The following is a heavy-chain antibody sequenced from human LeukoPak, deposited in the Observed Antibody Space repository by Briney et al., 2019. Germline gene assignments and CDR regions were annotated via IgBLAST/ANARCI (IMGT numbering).Heavy chain of an antibody. Sequence: SDTLSFPVTPLGASLIGNDWSWIGKPPGKGLEWIGRLYTRGSTNYNPSLKSRVTMSVDTAKNQFSLKLTSMTAADTAVYYCARGGSSGYYYGWGQGTLVTVSS. V-gene: IGHV4-4*07. CDR3: ARGGSSGYYYG. CDR1: GASLIGND. CDR2: LYTRGST. D-gene: IGHD3-22*01. J-gene: IGHJ4*02.